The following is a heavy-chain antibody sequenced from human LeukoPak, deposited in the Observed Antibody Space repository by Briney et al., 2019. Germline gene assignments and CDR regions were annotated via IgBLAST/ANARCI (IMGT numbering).Heavy chain of an antibody. CDR1: GSTFSSDA. V-gene: IGHV1-69*13. J-gene: IGHJ6*02. Sequence: SLKVSCKASGSTFSSDAISWVRQAPGQGLEWMVGIIPIFGTANYAQKFRGRVTITADESTSTAYMELSSLRSEDAAVYYCASRRGGFYYYGLDVWGQGTTVTVSS. D-gene: IGHD3-16*01. CDR3: ASRRGGFYYYGLDV. CDR2: IIPIFGTA.